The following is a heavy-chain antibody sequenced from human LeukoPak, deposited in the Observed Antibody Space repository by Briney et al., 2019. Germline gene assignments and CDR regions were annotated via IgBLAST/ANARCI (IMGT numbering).Heavy chain of an antibody. CDR2: IYTSGST. V-gene: IGHV4-61*02. J-gene: IGHJ4*02. CDR1: GGSINSGSYY. CDR3: ARGRGSYPY. Sequence: SETLSLTCTVSGGSINSGSYYWSWIRQPAGKGLEWIGRIYTSGSTNYNPSLKSRVTVSVDTSKNQFSLKLSSVTAADTAVYYCARGRGSYPYWGQGTLVTVSS. D-gene: IGHD1-26*01.